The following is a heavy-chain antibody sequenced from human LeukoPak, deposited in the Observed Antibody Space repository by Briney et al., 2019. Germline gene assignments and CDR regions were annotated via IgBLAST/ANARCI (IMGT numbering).Heavy chain of an antibody. CDR1: GGTFSSYA. J-gene: IGHJ6*03. CDR3: ARATATDSAALYYYYYYMDV. V-gene: IGHV1-69*05. D-gene: IGHD5-18*01. Sequence: GSSAKVSCKASGGTFSSYAISWVRQAPGQGLEWMGRIIPIFGTANYAQKFQGRVTITTDESTSTAYMELSSLRSEDTAVYHWARATATDSAALYYYYYYMDVWGKGTTVTVSS. CDR2: IIPIFGTA.